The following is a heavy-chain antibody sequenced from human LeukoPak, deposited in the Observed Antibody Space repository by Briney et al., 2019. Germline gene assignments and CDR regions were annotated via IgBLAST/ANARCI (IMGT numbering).Heavy chain of an antibody. J-gene: IGHJ3*01. Sequence: SETLSLTCAVSNYSISSGYYWGWIRQPPGRGLEWIGSFYHAVTTYYNPSLKSRVSISVDTSKNQFSLKVTSVTAADTAIYYCARGGYNFDSSGYYVSYPFHLWGQGTMVTVSS. CDR3: ARGGYNFDSSGYYVSYPFHL. CDR1: NYSISSGYY. D-gene: IGHD3-22*01. V-gene: IGHV4-38-2*01. CDR2: FYHAVTT.